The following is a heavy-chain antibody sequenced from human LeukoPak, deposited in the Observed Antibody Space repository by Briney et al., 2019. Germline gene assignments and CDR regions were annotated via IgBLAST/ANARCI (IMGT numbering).Heavy chain of an antibody. V-gene: IGHV3-53*01. CDR3: ATTTAYCGGDCYSDY. CDR2: IYSGGST. Sequence: GGSLRLSCAASGFTSSSYALNWVRQAPGKGLEWVSVIYSGGSTYYADSVKGRFTISRDNSKNTLYLQMNSLRAEDTAVYYCATTTAYCGGDCYSDYWGQGTLVTVSS. J-gene: IGHJ4*02. D-gene: IGHD2-21*02. CDR1: GFTSSSYA.